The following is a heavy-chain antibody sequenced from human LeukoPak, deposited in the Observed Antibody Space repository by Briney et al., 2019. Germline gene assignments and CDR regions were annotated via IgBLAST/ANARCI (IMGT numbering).Heavy chain of an antibody. CDR2: INHSGST. J-gene: IGHJ4*02. CDR3: ARHVKLWFGESKADY. D-gene: IGHD3-10*01. Sequence: SETLSLTCAVYGGSFSGYYWSWIRQPPGKGLEWIGEINHSGSTNYNPSLKSRVTISVDTSKNQFSLKLSSVTAADTAVYYCARHVKLWFGESKADYWGQGTLVTVSS. V-gene: IGHV4-34*01. CDR1: GGSFSGYY.